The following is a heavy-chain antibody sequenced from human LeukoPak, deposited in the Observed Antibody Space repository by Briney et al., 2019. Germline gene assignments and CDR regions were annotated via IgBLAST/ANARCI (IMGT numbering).Heavy chain of an antibody. CDR3: ARDRHYDSSGYYSGYFDY. CDR2: IYYSGST. CDR1: GASITSYY. D-gene: IGHD3-22*01. Sequence: PSETLSLTRTVSGASITSYYWSWIRQPPGKGLEWIGYIYYSGSTNYNPSLKSRVTISVDTSKNQFSLKLSSVTAADTAVYYCARDRHYDSSGYYSGYFDYWGQGTLVTVSS. J-gene: IGHJ4*02. V-gene: IGHV4-59*01.